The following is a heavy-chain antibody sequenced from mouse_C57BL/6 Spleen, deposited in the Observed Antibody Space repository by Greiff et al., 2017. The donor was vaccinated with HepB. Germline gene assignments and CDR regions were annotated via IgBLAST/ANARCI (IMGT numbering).Heavy chain of an antibody. CDR3: TKIDGTPYAMDY. CDR2: IDPETGGT. J-gene: IGHJ4*01. D-gene: IGHD1-1*01. V-gene: IGHV1-15*01. Sequence: VKLMESGAELVRPGASVTLSCKASGYTFTDYEMHWVKQTPVHGLEWIGAIDPETGGTAYNQKFKGKAILTADKSSSTAYMELRSLTSEDSAVYYCTKIDGTPYAMDYWGQGTSVTVSS. CDR1: GYTFTDYE.